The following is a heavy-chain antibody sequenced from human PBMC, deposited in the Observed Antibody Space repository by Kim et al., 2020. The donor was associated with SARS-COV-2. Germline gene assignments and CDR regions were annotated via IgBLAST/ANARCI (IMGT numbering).Heavy chain of an antibody. CDR3: PRQNYYTIAVASYYYYMDV. CDR1: GGSISSYY. J-gene: IGHJ6*03. CDR2: ISYSGNT. V-gene: IGHV4-59*08. Sequence: SETLSLTCTVSGGSISSYYWSWVRQPPGKGLEWIGYISYSGNTNYHPSLKSRVTMSVDTSKNHFSLKLSSVTAADPAVYYCPRQNYYTIAVASYYYYMDV. D-gene: IGHD6-19*01.